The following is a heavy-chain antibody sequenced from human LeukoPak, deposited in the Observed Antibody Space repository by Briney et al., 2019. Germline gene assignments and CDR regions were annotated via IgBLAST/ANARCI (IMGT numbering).Heavy chain of an antibody. V-gene: IGHV4-59*01. CDR2: IYYGGST. D-gene: IGHD1-1*01. Sequence: SETLSLTCTVSGGSISGYSWSWIRQPPGKGLECIGYIYYGGSTNYNPSLKSRVTMSVDTSKNQFSLSLSSVTAADTAVYYCARAKLRNWFDPWGQGTLVTVSS. CDR1: GGSISGYS. J-gene: IGHJ5*02. CDR3: ARAKLRNWFDP.